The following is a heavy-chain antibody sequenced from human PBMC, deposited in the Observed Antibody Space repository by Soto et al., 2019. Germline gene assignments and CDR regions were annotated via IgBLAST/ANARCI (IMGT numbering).Heavy chain of an antibody. CDR1: GFTFSSYG. J-gene: IGHJ3*02. D-gene: IGHD3-3*01. Sequence: ESGGGVVQPGKSLRLSCAASGFTFSSYGMHWVRQAPGKGLEWVAIIWYDGSNKYYADSVKGRFTISRDNSKNTLFLQMNSLRADDTAVYYCARESASKAVDIWGQGTMVTVSS. CDR3: ARESASKAVDI. V-gene: IGHV3-33*01. CDR2: IWYDGSNK.